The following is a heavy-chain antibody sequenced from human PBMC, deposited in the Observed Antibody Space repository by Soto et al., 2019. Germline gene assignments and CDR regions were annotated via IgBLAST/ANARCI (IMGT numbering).Heavy chain of an antibody. J-gene: IGHJ6*02. V-gene: IGHV3-74*01. D-gene: IGHD2-15*01. CDR1: GFTFSSYW. Sequence: EVQLVESGGGLVQPGGSLRLSCAASGFTFSSYWMYWVRQAPGKGLVWVSRINTDGSTTTYADSVKGRFTISRDNAKNTLYLQMNSLRAEDTAVYYCARGGYCSGGSCYFVPSTNGMDVWGQGTTVTVSS. CDR2: INTDGSTT. CDR3: ARGGYCSGGSCYFVPSTNGMDV.